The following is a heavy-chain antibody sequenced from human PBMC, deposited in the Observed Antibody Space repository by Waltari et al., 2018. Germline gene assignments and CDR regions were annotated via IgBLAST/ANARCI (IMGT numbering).Heavy chain of an antibody. CDR1: GYTFTVYY. CDR3: AREVVTAIPLPDYYYYGMDV. CDR2: INPNSGGT. Sequence: QVQLVQSGAEVKKPGASVKVSCKASGYTFTVYYMHWVRQAPGQGLEWMGWINPNSGGTNYAQEFQGRVTLTRDTSISTAYMELSRLRSDDTAVYYCAREVVTAIPLPDYYYYGMDVWGQGTTVTVSS. V-gene: IGHV1-2*02. J-gene: IGHJ6*02. D-gene: IGHD2-21*02.